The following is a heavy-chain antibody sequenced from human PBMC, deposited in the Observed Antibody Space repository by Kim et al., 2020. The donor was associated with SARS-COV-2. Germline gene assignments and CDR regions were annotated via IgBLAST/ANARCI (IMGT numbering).Heavy chain of an antibody. V-gene: IGHV3-33*05. J-gene: IGHJ4*02. CDR3: ARLFSIAAAGTGDY. CDR2: ISYDGSNK. Sequence: GALRLSCAASGFTFSSYGMHWVRQAPGKGLEWVAVISYDGSNKYYADSVKGRFTISRDNSKNTLYLQMNSLRAEDTAVYYCARLFSIAAAGTGDYWGQG. CDR1: GFTFSSYG. D-gene: IGHD6-13*01.